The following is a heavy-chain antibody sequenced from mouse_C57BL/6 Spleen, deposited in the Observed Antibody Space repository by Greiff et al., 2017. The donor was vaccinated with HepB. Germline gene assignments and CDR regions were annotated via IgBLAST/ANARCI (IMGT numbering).Heavy chain of an antibody. D-gene: IGHD2-3*01. Sequence: VQLKESGAELVRPGASVKLSCTASGFNIKDDYMHWVKQRPEQGLEWIGWIDPENGDTEYASKFQGKATITADTSSNTAYLQLSSLTSEDTAVYYCTPVDYDVWFAYWGQGTLVTGSA. CDR1: GFNIKDDY. V-gene: IGHV14-4*01. CDR3: TPVDYDVWFAY. J-gene: IGHJ3*01. CDR2: IDPENGDT.